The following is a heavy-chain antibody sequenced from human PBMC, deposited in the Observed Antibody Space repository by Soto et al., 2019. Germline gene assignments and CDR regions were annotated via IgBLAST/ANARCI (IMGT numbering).Heavy chain of an antibody. J-gene: IGHJ4*02. D-gene: IGHD1-26*01. CDR2: ISRDGSHK. V-gene: IGHV3-30*04. CDR1: GLSFRNYA. Sequence: GGSLRLSCPASGLSFRNYAIHWVRQAPGKGLEWVAVISRDGSHKYYLDSVKGRFTTSRDNSKDTVNLLMNSLRDDDSAMYYCARSRNSAVADSFDFWGQGTLVTVSS. CDR3: ARSRNSAVADSFDF.